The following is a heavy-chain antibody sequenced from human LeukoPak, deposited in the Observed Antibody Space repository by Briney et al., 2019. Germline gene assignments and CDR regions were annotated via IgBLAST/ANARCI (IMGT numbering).Heavy chain of an antibody. CDR1: GFIFRNYA. CDR2: VSGSGYIT. D-gene: IGHD2-15*01. J-gene: IGHJ5*02. Sequence: GGSLRLSCAASGFIFRNYAMTWVRQAPGKGLEWVSDVSGSGYITYYADSVKGRFTISRDNPKNTLYLQMNSLRAEDTAVYYCAGGVGYCSGNNCYSGPRGIDRWGQGALVTVSS. V-gene: IGHV3-23*01. CDR3: AGGVGYCSGNNCYSGPRGIDR.